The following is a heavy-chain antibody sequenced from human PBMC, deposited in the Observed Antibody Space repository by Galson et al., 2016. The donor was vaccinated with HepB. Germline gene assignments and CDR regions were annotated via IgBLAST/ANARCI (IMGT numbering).Heavy chain of an antibody. CDR3: ARLECSGASRWFGY. CDR2: IDWDGIT. V-gene: IGHV2-70*11. CDR1: GFSLRTHGMC. Sequence: PALVKPTQTLTLTCTFSGFSLRTHGMCVSWIRQPPGKALEWLGRIDWDGITYYSTSLEDRLAFSRDTSKNQVVLTMTNMDPVDTATHYCARLECSGASRWFGYWGQGTLVTVSS. D-gene: IGHD2-15*01. J-gene: IGHJ4*02.